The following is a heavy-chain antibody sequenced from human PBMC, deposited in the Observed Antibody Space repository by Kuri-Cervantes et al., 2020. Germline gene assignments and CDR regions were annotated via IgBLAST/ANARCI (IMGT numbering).Heavy chain of an antibody. Sequence: GSLRLSCAVSGYSISSGYYWGWLRQPPGKGLGWIGSIYHSGSTYYNPSLKSRVTISVDTSKNQFSLKLSSVTAADTAVYYCASGTTLDIWGQGTMVTVSS. CDR2: IYHSGST. CDR1: GYSISSGYY. V-gene: IGHV4-38-2*01. J-gene: IGHJ3*02. CDR3: ASGTTLDI. D-gene: IGHD2-2*01.